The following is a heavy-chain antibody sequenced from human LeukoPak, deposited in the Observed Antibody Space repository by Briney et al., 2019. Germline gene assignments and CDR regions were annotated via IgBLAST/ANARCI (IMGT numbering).Heavy chain of an antibody. Sequence: SETLSLTCAVYGESFSGHYWSWIRQPPGKGLEWIGEISHSGSTNYNPSLKSRVTISGDTSKNQFSLKLISVTAADTAVYYCASLLRKYNWNDGTKQYNGMDVWGKGTTVTVSS. V-gene: IGHV4-34*01. CDR3: ASLLRKYNWNDGTKQYNGMDV. CDR1: GESFSGHY. D-gene: IGHD1-20*01. J-gene: IGHJ6*04. CDR2: ISHSGST.